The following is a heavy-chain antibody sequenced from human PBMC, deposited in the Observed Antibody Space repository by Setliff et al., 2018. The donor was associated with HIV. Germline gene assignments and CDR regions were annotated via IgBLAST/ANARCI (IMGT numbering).Heavy chain of an antibody. Sequence: GESLKISCKGSGYSFTSYWIGWVRQMPGKGLEWMGIIYPGDSDARYSPSFQGQVTISADKSISTAYLQWTSLKASDTATYYCARMGGRVDMTTATTFGYFQDWGQGTLVTASS. CDR3: ARMGGRVDMTTATTFGYFQD. V-gene: IGHV5-51*01. CDR1: GYSFTSYW. J-gene: IGHJ1*01. D-gene: IGHD4-17*01. CDR2: IYPGDSDA.